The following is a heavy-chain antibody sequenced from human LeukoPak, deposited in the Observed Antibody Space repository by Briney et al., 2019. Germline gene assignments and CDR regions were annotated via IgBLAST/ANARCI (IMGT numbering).Heavy chain of an antibody. J-gene: IGHJ6*04. D-gene: IGHD3-10*01. CDR2: IVPRLGSA. CDR3: AGGYGSGVMSPYGLDD. CDR1: GVTFSDYP. Sequence: ASVKVTCKASGVTFSDYPSSWVRQAPGQEPEWMGGIVPRLGSADYAQQSQGRVTITADMSTTTAYMMLSSLRSDDTAIYYCAGGYGSGVMSPYGLDDWGTGTTVIVSS. V-gene: IGHV1-69*10.